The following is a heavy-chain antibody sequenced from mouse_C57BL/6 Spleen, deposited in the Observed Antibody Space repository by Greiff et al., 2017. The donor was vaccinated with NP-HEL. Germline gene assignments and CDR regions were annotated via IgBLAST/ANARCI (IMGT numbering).Heavy chain of an antibody. V-gene: IGHV14-2*01. CDR2: IDPEDGEP. CDR3: ARSPLYSNYLYYAMDY. D-gene: IGHD2-5*01. CDR1: GFNIKDYY. Sequence: EVQLQQSGAELVKPGASVKLSCTASGFNIKDYYMHWVKQRPEQGLEWIGRIDPEDGEPKYAPKFLGKAPITADTSSNTAYLQLSSLTSEDTAVYYCARSPLYSNYLYYAMDYWGQGTSVTVSS. J-gene: IGHJ4*01.